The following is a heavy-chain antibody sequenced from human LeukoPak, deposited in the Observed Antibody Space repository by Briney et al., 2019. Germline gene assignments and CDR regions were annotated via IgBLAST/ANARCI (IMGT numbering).Heavy chain of an antibody. Sequence: GRSLRPSCPASASTFSIYSMHWVRQAPRKGMEYVSAIRSNGGSTYYAHSVTGRFSISRDTTTNSLYHQMGSVRAAEMSMYYCYRESGAGDFDYWGQGTLVTVSS. J-gene: IGHJ4*02. CDR2: IRSNGGST. CDR1: ASTFSIYS. CDR3: YRESGAGDFDY. V-gene: IGHV3-64*01.